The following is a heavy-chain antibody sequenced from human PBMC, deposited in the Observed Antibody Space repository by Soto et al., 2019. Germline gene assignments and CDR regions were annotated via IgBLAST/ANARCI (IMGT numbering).Heavy chain of an antibody. Sequence: QVQLVEPGGGVVQPGRSLRLSCAASGFTFSSYGMHWVRQAPGKGLEWVAVISYDGSNKYYADSVKGRFTISRDNSKNTLYLQMNSLRAEDTAVYYCAKAQPDYATVTTAISYWGQGTLVTVSS. J-gene: IGHJ4*02. D-gene: IGHD4-17*01. CDR1: GFTFSSYG. V-gene: IGHV3-30*18. CDR3: AKAQPDYATVTTAISY. CDR2: ISYDGSNK.